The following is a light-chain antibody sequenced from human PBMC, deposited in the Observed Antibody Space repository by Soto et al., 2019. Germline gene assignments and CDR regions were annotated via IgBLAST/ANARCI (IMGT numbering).Light chain of an antibody. Sequence: EILLRQSPGTLSLSPGEGATLSCRVSQSVSGDYLAWYQQRPGKAPKLLXYDVSSLQSGVPSRFSGSGSGTDLTLTISRLEPEDFATYYGQHFDSSPIITFGQGTRLEIK. CDR2: DVS. V-gene: IGKV3-20*01. CDR1: QSVSGDY. J-gene: IGKJ5*01. CDR3: QHFDSSPIIT.